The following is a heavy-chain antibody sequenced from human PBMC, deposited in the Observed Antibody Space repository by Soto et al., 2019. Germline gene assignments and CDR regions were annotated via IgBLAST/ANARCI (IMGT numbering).Heavy chain of an antibody. CDR1: GFTFSSYW. CDR3: ARGQRWLQLLDAFDI. Sequence: EVQLVESGGGLVQPGGSLRLSCAASGFTFSSYWMSWVRQAPGKGLEWVANIKQDGSEKYYVDSVKGRFTISRDNAKNSLYLQMNSLRAEDTAVYYCARGQRWLQLLDAFDIWGQGTMVTVSS. V-gene: IGHV3-7*01. D-gene: IGHD5-12*01. CDR2: IKQDGSEK. J-gene: IGHJ3*02.